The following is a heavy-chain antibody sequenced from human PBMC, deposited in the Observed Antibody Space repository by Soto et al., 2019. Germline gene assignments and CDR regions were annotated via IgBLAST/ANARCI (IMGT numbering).Heavy chain of an antibody. CDR1: GFTFSSYG. J-gene: IGHJ4*02. V-gene: IGHV3-30*18. CDR3: AKGHTASFDY. D-gene: IGHD5-18*01. Sequence: QVQLVESGGGVVQPGRSLRLSCAASGFTFSSYGMHWVRQAPGKGLEWVAVISYDGSNKYYADSVKGRFTISRDNSKNTLYLQMNGLRAEDTAVYYCAKGHTASFDYWGQGTLVTVSS. CDR2: ISYDGSNK.